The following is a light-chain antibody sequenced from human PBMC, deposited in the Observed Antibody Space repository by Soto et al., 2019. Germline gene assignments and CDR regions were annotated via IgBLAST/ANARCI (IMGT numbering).Light chain of an antibody. V-gene: IGLV2-8*01. CDR2: EVT. CDR1: STDVGGYNY. Sequence: QSALTQPPSASGSPGQSVTLSCTGTSTDVGGYNYVSWYQQHPGTAPKLIIYEVTTRPSGVPDRFSGSKSGNTASLTVSGLQAEDEADYYGSSYSGSNSVVFGGGTKVTVL. J-gene: IGLJ2*01. CDR3: SSYSGSNSVV.